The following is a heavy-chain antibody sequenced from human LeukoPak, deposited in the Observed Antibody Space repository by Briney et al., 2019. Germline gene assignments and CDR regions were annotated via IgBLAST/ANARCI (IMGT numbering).Heavy chain of an antibody. J-gene: IGHJ1*01. V-gene: IGHV4-59*01. CDR2: IYYSGST. Sequence: SETLSLTCTVSGGSISSYYWSWIRQPPGKGLEWIGYIYYSGSTNYNPSLKSRVTISVDTSKNQFSLKLSSVTAADTAVYYCARGGSGYYIYFQHWGQGTLVTVSS. CDR1: GGSISSYY. CDR3: ARGGSGYYIYFQH. D-gene: IGHD3-22*01.